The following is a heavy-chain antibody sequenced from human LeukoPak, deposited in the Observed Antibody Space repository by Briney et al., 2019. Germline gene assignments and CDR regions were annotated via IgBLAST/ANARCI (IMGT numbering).Heavy chain of an antibody. Sequence: GSLRLSCVASGFTFSNYGIHWVRQAPGKGLEWVASISWDGRNKRYADSVTGRFTISRDNAKNTLYLQMNSLRAEDTAVYYCARRYMDVWGKGTTVTVSS. V-gene: IGHV3-30*03. CDR2: ISWDGRNK. CDR1: GFTFSNYG. J-gene: IGHJ6*03. CDR3: ARRYMDV.